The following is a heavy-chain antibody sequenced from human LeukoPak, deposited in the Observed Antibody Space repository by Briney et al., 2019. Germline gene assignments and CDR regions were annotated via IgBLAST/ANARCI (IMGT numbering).Heavy chain of an antibody. CDR1: EFTFSSFG. V-gene: IGHV3-23*01. J-gene: IGHJ4*02. Sequence: GGSLRHSCAASEFTFSSFGISWFRQAPGKGLEWVSSITDSGTTYYADSVKGRFTISRDKSKDTLFLQMNSLRPEDMALYYCAIGRISARPRLHYRRQGTLVTVSS. D-gene: IGHD6-6*01. CDR3: AIGRISARPRLHY. CDR2: ITDSGTT.